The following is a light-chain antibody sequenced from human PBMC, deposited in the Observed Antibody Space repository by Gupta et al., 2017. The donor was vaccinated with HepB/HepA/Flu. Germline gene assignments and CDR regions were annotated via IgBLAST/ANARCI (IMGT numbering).Light chain of an antibody. CDR3: GDSDASINGVL. V-gene: IGLV1-44*01. CDR1: SSNIGSNI. J-gene: IGLJ2*01. CDR2: SEN. Sequence: QSVLTQPPSASGTPRQRVTISCSGSSSNIGSNIVNWYQQLPGTATKLLIVSENQRPSAVNDRGSSYTAGSYASPDTSAVQSEEEADDYCGDSDASINGVLFGPGTKLTVL.